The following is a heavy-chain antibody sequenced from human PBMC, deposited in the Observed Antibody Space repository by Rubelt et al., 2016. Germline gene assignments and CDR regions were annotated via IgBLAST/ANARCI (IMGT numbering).Heavy chain of an antibody. D-gene: IGHD6-13*01. Sequence: QMQLQESGPGLVQPSETLSLTCTVSGGSISSYYWSWIRQPPGQGLEWIGYIYGSGSINYNPSLKSRVTMSLDTSNHTFSLKWISVTAADTAVYYCARGDGAGNSQLFDCWGQGTLVTVSS. CDR3: ARGDGAGNSQLFDC. V-gene: IGHV4-59*01. J-gene: IGHJ4*02. CDR2: IYGSGSI. CDR1: GGSISSYY.